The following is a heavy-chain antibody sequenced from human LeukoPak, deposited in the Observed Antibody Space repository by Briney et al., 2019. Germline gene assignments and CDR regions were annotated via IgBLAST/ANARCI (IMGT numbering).Heavy chain of an antibody. CDR1: GFTFSSYA. V-gene: IGHV3-23*01. Sequence: PGGSLRLSCAASGFTFSSYAMSWVRQAPGKGLEWVSAISGSGGSTYYADSVKGRFTISRDNSKNTLYLQMNSLRAEDTAVYYCAKDGDRYYYDSSGYYRDNWFDPWGQGTLVTVSS. CDR2: ISGSGGST. D-gene: IGHD3-22*01. J-gene: IGHJ5*02. CDR3: AKDGDRYYYDSSGYYRDNWFDP.